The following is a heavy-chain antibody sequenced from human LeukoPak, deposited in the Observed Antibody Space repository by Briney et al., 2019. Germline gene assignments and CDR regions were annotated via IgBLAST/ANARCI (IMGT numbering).Heavy chain of an antibody. J-gene: IGHJ4*02. CDR1: GGSVSSGSYY. CDR3: ARETRYDSSPYYFDY. V-gene: IGHV4-61*01. D-gene: IGHD3-22*01. CDR2: IYYSGST. Sequence: SETLSLTCTVSGGSVSSGSYYWSWIRQPPGKGLEWIGYIYYSGSTNYNPSLKSRVTISVDTSKNQFSLKLSSVTAADTAVYYCARETRYDSSPYYFDYWGQGTLVTVSS.